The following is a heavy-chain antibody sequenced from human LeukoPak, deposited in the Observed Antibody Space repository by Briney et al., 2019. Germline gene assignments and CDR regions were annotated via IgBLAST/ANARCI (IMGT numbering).Heavy chain of an antibody. CDR3: ASSSAREYYMDV. J-gene: IGHJ6*03. Sequence: PGGSLRLSCAASRFTFSSYGMHWVRQAPGKGLEWVAVIWYDGSNKYYADSVKGRFTISRDNSKNTLYLQMNSLRAEDTAVYYCASSSAREYYMDVWGKGTTVTVSS. CDR2: IWYDGSNK. V-gene: IGHV3-33*01. D-gene: IGHD6-6*01. CDR1: RFTFSSYG.